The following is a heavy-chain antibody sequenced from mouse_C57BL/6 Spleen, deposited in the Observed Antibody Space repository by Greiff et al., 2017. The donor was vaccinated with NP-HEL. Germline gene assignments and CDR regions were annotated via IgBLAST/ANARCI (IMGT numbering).Heavy chain of an antibody. CDR2: IWGVGST. D-gene: IGHD1-1*01. V-gene: IGHV2-6*01. Sequence: VQVVESGPGLVAPSQSLSITCTVSGFSLTSYGVDWVRQSPGKGLEWLGVIWGVGSTNYNSALKSRLSISKDNSKSQVFLKMNSLQTDDTAMYYCASTRYGSSSFAYWGQGILVTVSA. CDR1: GFSLTSYG. J-gene: IGHJ3*01. CDR3: ASTRYGSSSFAY.